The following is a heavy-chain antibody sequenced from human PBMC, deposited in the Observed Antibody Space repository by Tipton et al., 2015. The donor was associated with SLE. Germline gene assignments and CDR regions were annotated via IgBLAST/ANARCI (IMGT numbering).Heavy chain of an antibody. Sequence: QVQLVQSGAEVKKPGASVKVSCKASGYTFTSYGISWVRQAPGQGLEWLGRTKPSDGSSKYAQKFQGRVSMTRDTSTSTVYMELSSLRSDDTALYYCARDGSTTVVTPLDYWGQGTLVTVSS. V-gene: IGHV1-46*01. J-gene: IGHJ4*02. CDR3: ARDGSTTVVTPLDY. CDR1: GYTFTSYG. D-gene: IGHD4-23*01. CDR2: TKPSDGSS.